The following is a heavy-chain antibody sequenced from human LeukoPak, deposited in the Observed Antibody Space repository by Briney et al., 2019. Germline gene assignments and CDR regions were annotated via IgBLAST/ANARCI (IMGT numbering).Heavy chain of an antibody. CDR1: GFTFSTYG. CDR3: AKEDDGGCAHDC. CDR2: ISGDGSKT. V-gene: IGHV3-23*01. D-gene: IGHD2-15*01. Sequence: GGSLRLSRVASGFTFSTYGMSWVRQAPGKGLEWVSAISGDGSKTYYADSVKGRFTISRDNSKNTVYLQMNGLGAEATAVYYCAKEDDGGCAHDCWGQGTLVTVSS. J-gene: IGHJ4*02.